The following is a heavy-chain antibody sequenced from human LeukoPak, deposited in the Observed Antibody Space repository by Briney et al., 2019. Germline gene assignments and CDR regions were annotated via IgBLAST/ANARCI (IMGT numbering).Heavy chain of an antibody. CDR3: ARRVGNSGSLRNFDY. V-gene: IGHV5-51*03. CDR1: GYSFTSYW. J-gene: IGHJ4*02. Sequence: KPGESLKISCKGSGYSFTSYWIAWVRQMPGKGLEWMGIIYPGDSDTRYSPSFQGQVTIPADKSISTTYLQWSSLKASDTAMYYCARRVGNSGSLRNFDYWGQGTLVTVSS. D-gene: IGHD1-26*01. CDR2: IYPGDSDT.